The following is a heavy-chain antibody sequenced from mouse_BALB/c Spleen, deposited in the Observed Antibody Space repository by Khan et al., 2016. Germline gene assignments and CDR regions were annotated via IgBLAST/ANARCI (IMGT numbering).Heavy chain of an antibody. J-gene: IGHJ3*01. V-gene: IGHV1-9*01. D-gene: IGHD2-2*01. Sequence: QVQLQQSGAELMKPGASVKISCKATGYTFSRHWIEWVKQRPGHGLEWIGEILPGGGTTNYNEKFRGKATFTANTSSDTAYMQLISLTSEVSDVDYCSRSYTGYRGPFTYWGQGTLVTVSA. CDR1: GYTFSRHW. CDR3: SRSYTGYRGPFTY. CDR2: ILPGGGTT.